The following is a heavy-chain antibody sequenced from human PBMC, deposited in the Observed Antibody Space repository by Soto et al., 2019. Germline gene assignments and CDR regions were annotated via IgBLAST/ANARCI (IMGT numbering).Heavy chain of an antibody. V-gene: IGHV4-34*01. CDR1: GGSFSGYY. Sequence: QVQLQQWGAGLLKPSETLSLTCAVYGGSFSGYYWSWIRQPPGKGLEWIGEINHSGSTNYNPSLKSRVTISVDTSKNQCSLKLSSVTAAATAVYYCASALNSSSNYYFDYWGQGTLVTVSS. D-gene: IGHD6-6*01. CDR2: INHSGST. J-gene: IGHJ4*02. CDR3: ASALNSSSNYYFDY.